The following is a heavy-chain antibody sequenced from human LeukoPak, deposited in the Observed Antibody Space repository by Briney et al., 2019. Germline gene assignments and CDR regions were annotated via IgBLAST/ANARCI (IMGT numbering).Heavy chain of an antibody. V-gene: IGHV1-8*02. D-gene: IGHD6-19*01. CDR3: ALVAAVGH. J-gene: IGHJ4*02. CDR2: MNPNSGNT. CDR1: GYTFTGYY. Sequence: GASVKVSCKASGYTFTGYYMHWVRQAPGQGLEWMGWMNPNSGNTGYAQKFQGRVTMTRNTSISTAYMELSSLRSEDTAVYYCALVAAVGHWGQGALVTVSS.